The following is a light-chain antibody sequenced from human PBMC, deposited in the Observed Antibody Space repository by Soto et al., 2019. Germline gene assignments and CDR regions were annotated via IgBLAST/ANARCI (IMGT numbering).Light chain of an antibody. J-gene: IGKJ4*01. Sequence: EIVLTQSPATLSLSPGERATLSCRASQFINTYVAWYQHRPGQGPRLLIYEASKRATGIPARFSGSGSGTDFTLTISRLEPEDFGIYYCQQRHTWPTTFGGGAKVEI. CDR2: EAS. V-gene: IGKV3-11*01. CDR1: QFINTY. CDR3: QQRHTWPTT.